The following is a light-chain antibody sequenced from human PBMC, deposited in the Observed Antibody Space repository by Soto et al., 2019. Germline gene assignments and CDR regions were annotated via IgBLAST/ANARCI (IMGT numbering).Light chain of an antibody. Sequence: QTVVTQEPSVTVSPGGTVTLTCGSSTGTVTSDHCPYWLQQKPGQAPQTLIYDTDSRHSWTPARFSGSLFGGKAVLTLSGAQPEDEAEYYCLLSYTGTRQVVFGGGTKVTVL. V-gene: IGLV7-46*01. J-gene: IGLJ2*01. CDR3: LLSYTGTRQVV. CDR1: TGTVTSDHC. CDR2: DTD.